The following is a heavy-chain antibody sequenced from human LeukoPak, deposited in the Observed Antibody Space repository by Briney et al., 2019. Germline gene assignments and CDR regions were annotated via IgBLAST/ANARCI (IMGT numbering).Heavy chain of an antibody. V-gene: IGHV4-59*08. CDR1: GGSINKDY. D-gene: IGHD6-19*01. Sequence: SETLSLTCTVSGGSINKDYWSWIRQPPGKGLEWIGYNYYSGSTNYNPSPKSPVTISVDTSKNKFAFKLSSVTAADTAVYYCARQWETSNSSGWYYYFDSWGQGAPVTVSS. J-gene: IGHJ4*02. CDR2: NYYSGST. CDR3: ARQWETSNSSGWYYYFDS.